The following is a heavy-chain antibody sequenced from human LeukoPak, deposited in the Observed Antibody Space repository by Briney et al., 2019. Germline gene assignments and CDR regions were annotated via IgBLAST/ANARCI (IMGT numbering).Heavy chain of an antibody. CDR1: GYSFTSYW. V-gene: IGHV5-51*03. Sequence: GESLKISCKGSGYSFTSYWIGWVRQMPGKGLEWMGIIYPGDSDTRYSPSFQGQVTISADKSISTAYLQWSSLKASDTAMYYCARPRYYHDSSGPSYWYFDLWGRGTLVTVSS. CDR2: IYPGDSDT. D-gene: IGHD3-22*01. J-gene: IGHJ2*01. CDR3: ARPRYYHDSSGPSYWYFDL.